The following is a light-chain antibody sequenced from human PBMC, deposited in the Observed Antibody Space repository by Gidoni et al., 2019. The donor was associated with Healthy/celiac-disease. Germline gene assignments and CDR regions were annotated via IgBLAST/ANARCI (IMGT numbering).Light chain of an antibody. V-gene: IGLV2-23*02. CDR3: CSYAGSRV. J-gene: IGLJ3*02. CDR1: SSDVGSYNL. Sequence: QSALTQPASVYGPPGQSITISCTGTSSDVGSYNLVSWYQQHPGKAPKLLIYEVSKRPSGVSNRFSGSKSGNTASLTISGLQAEDEADYYCCSYAGSRVFGGGTKLTVL. CDR2: EVS.